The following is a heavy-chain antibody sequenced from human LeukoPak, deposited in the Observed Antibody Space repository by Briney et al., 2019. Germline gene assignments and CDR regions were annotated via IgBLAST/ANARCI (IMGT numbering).Heavy chain of an antibody. CDR3: AKGPVVPVATYFFDY. D-gene: IGHD2-2*01. CDR2: VSGSGDTT. CDR1: GFTFSNYA. V-gene: IGHV3-23*01. J-gene: IGHJ4*02. Sequence: QPGGSLRLSCAASGFTFSNYAVTWVRQAPGRGLEWVSAVSGSGDTTYYADSVKGRFTISRDNSKNTLYVQMSSLRAEDTAIYYCAKGPVVPVATYFFDYWGQGNLVIVSS.